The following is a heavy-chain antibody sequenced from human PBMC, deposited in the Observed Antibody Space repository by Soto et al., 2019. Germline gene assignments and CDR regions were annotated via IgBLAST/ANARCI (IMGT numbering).Heavy chain of an antibody. CDR3: ARGGMATFDY. D-gene: IGHD5-12*01. V-gene: IGHV3-48*01. CDR2: ISSYSNTI. J-gene: IGHJ4*02. CDR1: GFTFSSYS. Sequence: EMQLVESGGGLVQPGGSLRLSCSVSGFTFSSYSMNWVRQAPGKGLEWVSYISSYSNTIYYADSVKGRFTISRDNAKNSLYLQMNGLGAEDTAVYYCARGGMATFDYWGQGTLVTVSS.